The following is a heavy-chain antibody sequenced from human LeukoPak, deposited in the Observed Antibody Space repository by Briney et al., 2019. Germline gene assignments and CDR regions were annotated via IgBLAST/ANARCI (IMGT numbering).Heavy chain of an antibody. Sequence: PGGSLRLSCATSGFSLSRNGMHWVRQAPGQGLEWVAFILSDGSYEYYADSVKGRFTISRDTSRNTLFLQMNSLRTEDTAVYYCARDRGSSSPAFDIWGQGTMVTVSS. CDR3: ARDRGSSSPAFDI. CDR1: GFSLSRNG. CDR2: ILSDGSYE. D-gene: IGHD6-6*01. V-gene: IGHV3-30*02. J-gene: IGHJ3*02.